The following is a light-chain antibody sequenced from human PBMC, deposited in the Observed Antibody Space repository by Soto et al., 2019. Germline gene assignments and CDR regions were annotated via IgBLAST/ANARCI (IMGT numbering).Light chain of an antibody. CDR3: QQYNNWPPLT. CDR2: DAS. CDR1: QSVSSN. V-gene: IGKV3-15*01. J-gene: IGKJ4*01. Sequence: TVMTHSPSTLSFSPGERATLSSMASQSVSSNLAWYQQKPGQAPRLLIYDASTRATGIPARFSGSGSGTEFTLTISSLQSEDFAVYYCQQYNNWPPLTFGGGTKVDIK.